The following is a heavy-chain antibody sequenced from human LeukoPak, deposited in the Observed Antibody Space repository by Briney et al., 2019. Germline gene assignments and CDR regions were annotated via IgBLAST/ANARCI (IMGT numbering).Heavy chain of an antibody. D-gene: IGHD5-12*01. CDR1: GYSFTSYW. Sequence: GESLKISCKGSGYSFTSYWIGWVRQMPGKGLEWMGIIYPGDSDTRYSPSFQGQVTISADKSISTAYLQWSSLKASDTAMYYCARLGYSGYDYRNNWFDPWGQGTLVTVSS. V-gene: IGHV5-51*01. CDR3: ARLGYSGYDYRNNWFDP. CDR2: IYPGDSDT. J-gene: IGHJ5*02.